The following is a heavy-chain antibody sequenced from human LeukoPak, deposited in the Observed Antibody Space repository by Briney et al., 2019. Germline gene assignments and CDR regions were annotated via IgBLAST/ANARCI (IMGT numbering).Heavy chain of an antibody. V-gene: IGHV1-46*01. D-gene: IGHD3-10*02. CDR1: GYTFTSYY. J-gene: IGHJ4*02. CDR2: INPSGGST. Sequence: ASVKVSCTASGYTFTSYYMHWVRQAPGQGLEWMGIINPSGGSTSYAQKFQGRVTMTRDTSTSTVYMEVSSLRAEDTAVYYCARDRAEGMFGELLYTFDYWGQGTLVTVSS. CDR3: ARDRAEGMFGELLYTFDY.